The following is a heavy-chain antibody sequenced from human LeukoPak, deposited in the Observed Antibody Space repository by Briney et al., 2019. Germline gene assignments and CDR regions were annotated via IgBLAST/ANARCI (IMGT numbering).Heavy chain of an antibody. Sequence: GGSLRLSCAASGFTFSSYGMHWVRQAPGKGLEWVAVIWYDGSNKYYADSVKGRFTISRDSSKNTLYLQMNSLRAEDTAVYYCARDRIYGDYGFDYWGQGTLVTVSS. J-gene: IGHJ4*02. V-gene: IGHV3-33*01. CDR1: GFTFSSYG. D-gene: IGHD4-17*01. CDR2: IWYDGSNK. CDR3: ARDRIYGDYGFDY.